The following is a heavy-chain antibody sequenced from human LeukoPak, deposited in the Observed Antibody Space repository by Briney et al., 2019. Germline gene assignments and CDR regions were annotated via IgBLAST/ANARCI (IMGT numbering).Heavy chain of an antibody. CDR1: GFTFSNAW. Sequence: PGGSLRLSCAASGFTFSNAWMSWVRQAPGKGLEWVSAISGSGGSTYYADSVKGRFTISRDNSKNTLYLQMNSLRAEDTAVYYCAKRTRKNYYYGMDVWGQGTTVTVSS. CDR2: ISGSGGST. CDR3: AKRTRKNYYYGMDV. V-gene: IGHV3-23*01. J-gene: IGHJ6*02. D-gene: IGHD1-1*01.